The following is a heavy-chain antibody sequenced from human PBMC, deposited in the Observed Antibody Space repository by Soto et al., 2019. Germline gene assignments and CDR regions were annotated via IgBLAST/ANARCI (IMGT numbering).Heavy chain of an antibody. CDR1: GGSISSYY. CDR2: ISYSGGT. J-gene: IGHJ4*02. V-gene: IGHV4-59*08. CDR3: ARHGPIAAAGTVFDY. D-gene: IGHD6-13*01. Sequence: QVQLQESGPGLVKPSETLSLTCTVSGGSISSYYWSWIRQPPGKGPEWIGYISYSGGTNYNPTLTSRVTISVDTSKNQFSLKLSSVTAADTAVYYCARHGPIAAAGTVFDYWGQGTLVTVSS.